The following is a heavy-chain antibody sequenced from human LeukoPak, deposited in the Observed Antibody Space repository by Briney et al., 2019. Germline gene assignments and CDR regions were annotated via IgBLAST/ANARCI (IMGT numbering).Heavy chain of an antibody. CDR3: ARVRYVSNISYYYYMDV. CDR2: IYYTGST. J-gene: IGHJ6*03. Sequence: SETLSLTCTVSGGSISSFYWSWIRQPPGKGLEWIGYIYYTGSTDYNPSLKSRVTISVDTSKNQFSLKLTSVTAADTAVYYCARVRYVSNISYYYYMDVWGKGTTVTVSS. CDR1: GGSISSFY. V-gene: IGHV4-59*01. D-gene: IGHD3-10*01.